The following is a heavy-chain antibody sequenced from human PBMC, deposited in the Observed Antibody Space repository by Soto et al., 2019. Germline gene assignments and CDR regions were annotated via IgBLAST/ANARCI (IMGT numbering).Heavy chain of an antibody. CDR2: IYSGGST. Sequence: GGSLRLSCAASGFTFSSYAMSWVRQTPGKGLEWVSVIYSGGSTYYADSVKGRFTISRHNSKNTLYLQMNSLRAEDTAVYYCARDYVGYSGYDYAFDIWGQGTMVNVSS. J-gene: IGHJ3*02. D-gene: IGHD5-12*01. CDR1: GFTFSSYA. V-gene: IGHV3-53*04. CDR3: ARDYVGYSGYDYAFDI.